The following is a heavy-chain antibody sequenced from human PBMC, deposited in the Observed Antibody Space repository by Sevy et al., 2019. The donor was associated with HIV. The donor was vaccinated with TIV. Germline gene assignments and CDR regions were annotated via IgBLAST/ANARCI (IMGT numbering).Heavy chain of an antibody. J-gene: IGHJ4*02. CDR3: AREGQLWFVYYFDN. CDR1: GFTFSGYN. CDR2: ISYDGSNK. V-gene: IGHV3-30*09. D-gene: IGHD3-10*01. Sequence: GGSLRLSCAASGFTFSGYNMHWVRQAPGKGLEWVALISYDGSNKYYADSVRGRFAISRDNSKNTLYLQMNSLRPEDTAIYYCAREGQLWFVYYFDNWGQGTLVTVSS.